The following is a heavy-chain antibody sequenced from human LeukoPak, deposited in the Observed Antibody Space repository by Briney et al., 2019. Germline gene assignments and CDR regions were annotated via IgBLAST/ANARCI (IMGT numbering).Heavy chain of an antibody. D-gene: IGHD3-3*01. CDR1: GFTFSDYD. CDR2: MSGSGEHT. V-gene: IGHV3-23*01. Sequence: GGSLRLSCAASGFTFSDYDMNWVRQAPGKGLEWVSGMSGSGEHTYYVDSVKGRFTISRDKSKRTLSLQMNSLRAEDTAVYYCAKGPYNDFWSGYPGYWFDPWGQGTPVTVSS. CDR3: AKGPYNDFWSGYPGYWFDP. J-gene: IGHJ5*02.